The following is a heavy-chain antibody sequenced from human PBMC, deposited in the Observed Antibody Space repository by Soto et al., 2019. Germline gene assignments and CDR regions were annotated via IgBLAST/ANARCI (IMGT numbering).Heavy chain of an antibody. Sequence: ASVKVSCKASGYIFTTYSIAWVRQAPGQGLEWMGWINPNSGGTKYAPKFQGGVTMTRDTSITTAYMELSRLRSGDTAVYYCAREPATAKPEGVDFWGQGTLVTVSS. CDR3: AREPATAKPEGVDF. V-gene: IGHV1-2*02. D-gene: IGHD1-1*01. CDR2: INPNSGGT. J-gene: IGHJ4*02. CDR1: GYIFTTYS.